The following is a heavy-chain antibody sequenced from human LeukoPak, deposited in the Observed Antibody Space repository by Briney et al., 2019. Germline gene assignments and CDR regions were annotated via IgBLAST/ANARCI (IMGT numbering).Heavy chain of an antibody. CDR3: AAHSSSTTRFDY. V-gene: IGHV3-66*01. J-gene: IGHJ4*02. CDR1: GFIVSGNY. Sequence: PGGSLRLSCAASGFIVSGNYMSWVRQAPGKGLEWVSVIYSGGSTYYADSVKGRFTISRDNSKNTLYLQMNSLRAEDTAVYYCAAHSSSTTRFDYWGQGTLVTVSS. D-gene: IGHD6-6*01. CDR2: IYSGGST.